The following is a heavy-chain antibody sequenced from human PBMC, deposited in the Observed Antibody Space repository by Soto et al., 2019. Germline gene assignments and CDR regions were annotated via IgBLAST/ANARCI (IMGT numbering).Heavy chain of an antibody. D-gene: IGHD6-13*01. CDR1: GGSISSYY. CDR2: IYTSGST. V-gene: IGHV4-4*07. CDR3: ARESWNYNYYGMDV. Sequence: QVQLQESGPGLVKPSETLSLTCTVSGGSISSYYWSWIRQPAGKGLEWIGRIYTSGSTNYNPSLKIRVTTSVDTSKNQFSLKLSSVTAADTAVYYCARESWNYNYYGMDVWGQGTTVTVSS. J-gene: IGHJ6*02.